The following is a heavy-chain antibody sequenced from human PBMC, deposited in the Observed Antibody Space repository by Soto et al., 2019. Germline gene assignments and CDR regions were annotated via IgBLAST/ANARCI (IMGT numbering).Heavy chain of an antibody. J-gene: IGHJ6*02. CDR2: FDPEDGET. Sequence: ASVKVSCKVSGYTLTELSMHWVRQAPGKGLEWMGGFDPEDGETIYAQKFQGRVTMTEDTSTDTAYMELSSLRSEDTAVYYCATDLGITMVRGVHYGMDVWGQGTTVTVS. CDR1: GYTLTELS. V-gene: IGHV1-24*01. CDR3: ATDLGITMVRGVHYGMDV. D-gene: IGHD3-10*01.